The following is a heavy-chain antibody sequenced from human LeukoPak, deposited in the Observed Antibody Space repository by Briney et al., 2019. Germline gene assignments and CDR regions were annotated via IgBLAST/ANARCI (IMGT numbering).Heavy chain of an antibody. V-gene: IGHV3-30*02. D-gene: IGHD4-23*01. J-gene: IGHJ4*02. CDR3: AKDLHGGYSSDY. CDR1: GFTFNNFG. Sequence: QPGGPLRLSCAAAGFTFNNFGMHWVRQAPGKGLEWVSFIGCEGVHKYYADSVKGRFTISKDNSKATLYLQMNSLRPEDTAVYYCAKDLHGGYSSDYWGQGTLVTVFS. CDR2: IGCEGVHK.